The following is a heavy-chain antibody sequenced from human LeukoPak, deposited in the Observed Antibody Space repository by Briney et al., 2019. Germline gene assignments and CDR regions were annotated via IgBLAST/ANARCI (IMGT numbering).Heavy chain of an antibody. CDR2: ISYNGSDK. CDR3: ARGAYSRGWTTFDY. V-gene: IGHV3-30*03. D-gene: IGHD6-19*01. Sequence: PGGTLRLSCAASGFTFSSYGITWVRQAPGKGLVWVALISYNGSDKYYIDSVKGRFTISRDNSKNTLYVQMNSLRAEDTAVYYCARGAYSRGWTTFDYWGQGILVTVSS. J-gene: IGHJ4*02. CDR1: GFTFSSYG.